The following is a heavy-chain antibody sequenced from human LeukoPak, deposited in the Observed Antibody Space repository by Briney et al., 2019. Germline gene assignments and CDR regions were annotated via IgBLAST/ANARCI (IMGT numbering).Heavy chain of an antibody. CDR2: IYYSGST. CDR1: GGSISNYY. CDR3: VRDHYYDSSGYTFRH. V-gene: IGHV4-59*01. D-gene: IGHD3-22*01. J-gene: IGHJ1*01. Sequence: PSETLSLTCTVSGGSISNYYWSWIRQPPGKGLEWIGYIYYSGSTSYNPSLKSRVTISVDTSKNQFSLKLRSVTAADTAVYYCVRDHYYDSSGYTFRHWGQGTLVTVSS.